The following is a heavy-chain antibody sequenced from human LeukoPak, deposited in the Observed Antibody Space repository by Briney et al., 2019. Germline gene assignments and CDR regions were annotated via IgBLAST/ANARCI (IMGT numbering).Heavy chain of an antibody. CDR1: GGTFSSYA. D-gene: IGHD2-2*02. J-gene: IGHJ6*03. V-gene: IGHV1-69*05. CDR2: IIPIFGTA. Sequence: SVKVSCKASGGTFSSYAISWVRQAPGRGLEWMGGIIPIFGTANYAQKFQGRVTITTDESTSTAYMELSSLRSEDTAVYYCARVLSGDCSSTSCYKPPYYYYMDVWGKGTTVTVSS. CDR3: ARVLSGDCSSTSCYKPPYYYYMDV.